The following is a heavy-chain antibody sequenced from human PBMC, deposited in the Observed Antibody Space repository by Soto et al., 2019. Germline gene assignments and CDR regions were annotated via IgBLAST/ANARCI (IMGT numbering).Heavy chain of an antibody. J-gene: IGHJ3*02. CDR2: IWYDGSNK. Sequence: GGSLRLSCAASGFTFSSYGMHWVRQAPGKGLEWVAVIWYDGSNKYYADSVKGRFTISRDNSKNTLYLQMNSLRAEDTAVYYCARCVAAAGTRGAFDIWGQGTMVTVSS. D-gene: IGHD6-13*01. CDR1: GFTFSSYG. CDR3: ARCVAAAGTRGAFDI. V-gene: IGHV3-33*08.